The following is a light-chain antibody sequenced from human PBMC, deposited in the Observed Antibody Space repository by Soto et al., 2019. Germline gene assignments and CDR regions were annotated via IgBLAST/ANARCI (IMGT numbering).Light chain of an antibody. Sequence: QSALTQPASVSGSPGQSITISCTGTSSDVGGSNYVSWYQQHPGKAHKLMIYEVSNRLPGVSNRLSGSKSGNTASLTISGLQAEDEADYYCSSYTSSSTLVFGGGTKLTVL. J-gene: IGLJ3*02. CDR2: EVS. CDR3: SSYTSSSTLV. V-gene: IGLV2-14*01. CDR1: SSDVGGSNY.